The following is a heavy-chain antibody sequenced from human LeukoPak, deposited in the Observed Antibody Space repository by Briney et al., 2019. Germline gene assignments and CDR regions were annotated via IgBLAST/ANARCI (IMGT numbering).Heavy chain of an antibody. Sequence: SETLSLTCTVSGGSISSYYWSWIRQPPGKGLEWIGYIYYSGSTNYNPSLKSRVTISVDTSKNQFSLKLSSVTAADTPVYYCAREATFCSSTSCYEWVYDYWGQGTLVTVSS. CDR2: IYYSGST. D-gene: IGHD2-2*01. J-gene: IGHJ4*02. CDR3: AREATFCSSTSCYEWVYDY. CDR1: GGSISSYY. V-gene: IGHV4-59*01.